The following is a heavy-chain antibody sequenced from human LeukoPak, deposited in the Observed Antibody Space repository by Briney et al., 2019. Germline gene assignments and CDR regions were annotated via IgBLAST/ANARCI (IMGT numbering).Heavy chain of an antibody. CDR3: AKDREYSSSSSLDY. V-gene: IGHV3-9*01. J-gene: IGHJ4*02. CDR1: GFTFDDYA. Sequence: PGRSLRLYCAASGFTFDDYAMHWVRQAPGKGLEWVSGISWNSGSIGYADSVKGRFTISRDNAKNSLYLQMNSLRAEDTALYYCAKDREYSSSSSLDYWGQGTLVTVSS. CDR2: ISWNSGSI. D-gene: IGHD6-6*01.